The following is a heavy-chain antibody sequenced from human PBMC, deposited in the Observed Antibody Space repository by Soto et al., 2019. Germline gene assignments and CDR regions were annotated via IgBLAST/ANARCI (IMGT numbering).Heavy chain of an antibody. CDR1: GFTFSSYA. J-gene: IGHJ4*02. CDR2: ISGSGGST. CDR3: AKTSAVAGKLRDFDY. D-gene: IGHD6-19*01. V-gene: IGHV3-23*01. Sequence: PGGSLRLSCAASGFTFSSYAMGWVRQAPGKGLEWVSAISGSGGSTYYADSVKGRFTISRDNSKNTLYLQMNSLRAEDTAVYYWAKTSAVAGKLRDFDYWGQGTLVTVSS.